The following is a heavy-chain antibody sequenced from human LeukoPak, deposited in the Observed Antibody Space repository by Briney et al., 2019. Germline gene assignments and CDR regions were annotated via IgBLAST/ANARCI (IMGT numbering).Heavy chain of an antibody. V-gene: IGHV3-30*04. J-gene: IGHJ4*02. D-gene: IGHD6-19*01. CDR1: GFTFTSYH. Sequence: GGSLRLSCAASGFTFTSYHMHWVRQAPGKGLEWVAFISYDGSTKFYADSVKGRFTLSRDNSKNTVSLQMNSLRTEDTAVYYCTRDSSSGPTRTFDYWGQGTLVTVSS. CDR3: TRDSSSGPTRTFDY. CDR2: ISYDGSTK.